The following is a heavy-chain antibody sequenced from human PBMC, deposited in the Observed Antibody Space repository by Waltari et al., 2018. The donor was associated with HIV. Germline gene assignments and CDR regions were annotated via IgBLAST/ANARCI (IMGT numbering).Heavy chain of an antibody. V-gene: IGHV5-51*01. Sequence: EVQLVQSGAEVKRPGESLEISCQGSGSSFSTYWIGWVSQLPGKGLEWMGIIYPGDSDIKYSLSFQGQVRISVDKSVSTVYLQWNFVKASDTAIYYCARLGGGHCTATSCPRPFDVWGQGTMVTVSS. CDR2: IYPGDSDI. D-gene: IGHD2-8*02. CDR1: GSSFSTYW. CDR3: ARLGGGHCTATSCPRPFDV. J-gene: IGHJ3*01.